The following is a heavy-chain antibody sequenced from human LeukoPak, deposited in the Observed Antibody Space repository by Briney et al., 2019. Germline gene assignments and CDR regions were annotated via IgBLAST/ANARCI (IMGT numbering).Heavy chain of an antibody. CDR2: MNPNSGNT. D-gene: IGHD6-19*01. CDR3: ARGRNIAVAYSFGY. Sequence: GASVKVSCKASGYTFTSYDINWVRQATGQGLEWMGWMNPNSGNTGYAQKFQGRVTMTRNTSISTAYMELSGLRSEDTAVYYCARGRNIAVAYSFGYWGQGTLVTVSS. J-gene: IGHJ4*02. CDR1: GYTFTSYD. V-gene: IGHV1-8*01.